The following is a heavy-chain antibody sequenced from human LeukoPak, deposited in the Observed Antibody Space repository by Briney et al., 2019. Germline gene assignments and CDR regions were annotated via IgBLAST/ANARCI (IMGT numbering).Heavy chain of an antibody. CDR3: ARGDLGSSWYGDAFDI. V-gene: IGHV4-4*02. D-gene: IGHD6-13*01. J-gene: IGHJ3*02. CDR1: GGSISSSNW. Sequence: SGTLSLTCAVSGGSISSSNWWSWVRQPPGKGLEWIGEIYHSGSTNYNPSLKSRVTISVDKSKNQFSLKLSSVTAVDTAVYYCARGDLGSSWYGDAFDIWGQGTMVTVSS. CDR2: IYHSGST.